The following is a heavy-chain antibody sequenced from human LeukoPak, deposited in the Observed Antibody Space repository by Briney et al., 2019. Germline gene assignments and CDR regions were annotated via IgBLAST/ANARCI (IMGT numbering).Heavy chain of an antibody. V-gene: IGHV3-64*01. CDR1: GFIFSTYA. D-gene: IGHD3-16*01. J-gene: IGHJ6*02. CDR3: ARGDQVAYLYYALDV. Sequence: GGSLRLSCAASGFIFSTYAMPWVRQAPGKGLEFVSAINYNGGTTYYVNSVKGRFTISRDNSRNTLYLQMGSLRAEDMAVYYCARGDQVAYLYYALDVWGQGTTVTVSS. CDR2: INYNGGTT.